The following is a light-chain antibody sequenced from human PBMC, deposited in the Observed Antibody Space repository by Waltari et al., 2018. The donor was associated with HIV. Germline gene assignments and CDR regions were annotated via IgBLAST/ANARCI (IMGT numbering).Light chain of an antibody. J-gene: IGLJ2*01. V-gene: IGLV1-40*01. Sequence: QSVLTQPPSVSGAPGQRVTIACTGTRSNIGAGFDVHWYQQIPGNAPKLLIYDNSIRPSGVPDRFSGSKSGTSASRAITGLQSEDEADYYCQSYDMSQSGSLVFGGGTKLTVL. CDR3: QSYDMSQSGSLV. CDR1: RSNIGAGFD. CDR2: DNS.